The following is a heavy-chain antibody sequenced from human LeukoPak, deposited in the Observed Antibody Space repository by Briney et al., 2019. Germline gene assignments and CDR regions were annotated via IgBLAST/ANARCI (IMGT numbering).Heavy chain of an antibody. V-gene: IGHV5-10-1*01. D-gene: IGHD3-10*02. J-gene: IGHJ3*02. CDR1: GYSFTSYW. CDR3: ARRYYYPGAAAFDI. CDR2: IDPSDSYT. Sequence: GESLKISCKGSGYSFTSYWISWVRQMPGKGLEWMGRIDPSDSYTNYRPSFQGHVTISADKSISTAYLQWHSLKASDTAMYYCARRYYYPGAAAFDIWGQGTMVTVSS.